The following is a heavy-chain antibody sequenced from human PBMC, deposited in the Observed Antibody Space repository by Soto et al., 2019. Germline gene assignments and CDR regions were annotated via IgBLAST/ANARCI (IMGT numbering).Heavy chain of an antibody. D-gene: IGHD3-10*01. CDR3: ARDMGYDGSGSYYKSSFVI. CDR1: GGSISSGGYY. Sequence: QVQLQESGPGLVKPSQTLSLTCTVSGGSISSGGYYCRWIRQHPVKGLEWIVYINYSGSTYYNPSLHSGVTISVATSYYPFSLKRRSGTAADTAVYYCARDMGYDGSGSYYKSSFVIWGQWTMVTVSS. CDR2: INYSGST. V-gene: IGHV4-31*03. J-gene: IGHJ3*02.